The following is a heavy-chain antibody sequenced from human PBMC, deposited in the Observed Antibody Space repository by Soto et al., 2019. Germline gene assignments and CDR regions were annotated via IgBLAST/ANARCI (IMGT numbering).Heavy chain of an antibody. CDR1: GFTFSSYA. CDR3: AKDLGHFDWLLYVLNY. D-gene: IGHD3-9*01. V-gene: IGHV3-23*01. Sequence: GGSLRLSCAASGFTFSSYAMSWVRQAPGKGLEWVSTISGSGGSTYYGDSVKGRFTISRDNSKNTLYLQMSSLRAEDTALYYCAKDLGHFDWLLYVLNYWGQGTLVTVSS. J-gene: IGHJ4*02. CDR2: ISGSGGST.